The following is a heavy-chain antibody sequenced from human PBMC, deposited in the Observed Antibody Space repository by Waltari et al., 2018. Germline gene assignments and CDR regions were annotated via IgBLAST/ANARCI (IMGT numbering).Heavy chain of an antibody. Sequence: EVQLVESGGGLIQPGGSLRLSCAASGFTVSSNYMRWVRQAPGKGVDGFSVFYSGGSTYYAYSVKGRFTISRDNSKNTLYLQMNSLRAEATAVYYCARDWAFDIWGQGTMVTVSS. V-gene: IGHV3-53*01. J-gene: IGHJ3*02. CDR3: ARDWAFDI. CDR1: GFTVSSNY. CDR2: FYSGGST.